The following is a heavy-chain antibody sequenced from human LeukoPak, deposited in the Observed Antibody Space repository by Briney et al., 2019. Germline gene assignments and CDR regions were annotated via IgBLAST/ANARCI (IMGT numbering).Heavy chain of an antibody. Sequence: GGSLRLSCAASGFTFSSYGMHWVRQAPGKGLEWVAVIWYDGSNKYYADSVKGRFTISRDNSKNTLYLQMNSLRAEDTAVHYCAKDRATVTSNYFDYRGQGTLVTVSS. CDR3: AKDRATVTSNYFDY. V-gene: IGHV3-33*06. CDR2: IWYDGSNK. D-gene: IGHD4-17*01. J-gene: IGHJ4*02. CDR1: GFTFSSYG.